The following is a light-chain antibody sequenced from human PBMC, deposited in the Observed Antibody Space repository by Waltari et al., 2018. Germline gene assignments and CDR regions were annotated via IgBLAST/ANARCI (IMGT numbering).Light chain of an antibody. J-gene: IGLJ2*01. Sequence: NFMLTQPHSVSESPGKTVTISCTRSSGSIASHYFQWYQQRPGSSPTTVIYEDNQRPSGVPDRFSGSIDSSSNSASLTISGLKTEDEADFYCQSYDSSNRDVVFGGGTKLTVL. CDR1: SGSIASHY. CDR2: EDN. CDR3: QSYDSSNRDVV. V-gene: IGLV6-57*01.